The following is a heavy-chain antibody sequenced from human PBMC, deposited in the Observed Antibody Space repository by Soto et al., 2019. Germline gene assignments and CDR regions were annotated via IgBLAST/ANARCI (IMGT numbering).Heavy chain of an antibody. J-gene: IGHJ6*02. CDR2: ISAYNGNT. CDR1: GGTFSSYG. V-gene: IGHV1-18*01. D-gene: IGHD6-6*01. CDR3: AGQLAPYYYYGMDV. Sequence: ASVKVSCKASGGTFSSYGISWVRQAPGQGLEWMGWISAYNGNTNYAQKLQGRVTMTTDTSTSTAYMELRSLRSDDTAVYYCAGQLAPYYYYGMDVWGQGTTVTVSS.